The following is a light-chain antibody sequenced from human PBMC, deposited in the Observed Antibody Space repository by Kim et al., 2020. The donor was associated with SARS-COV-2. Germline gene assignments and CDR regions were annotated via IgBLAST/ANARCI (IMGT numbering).Light chain of an antibody. CDR3: QQYNSYSTWT. CDR1: QSISSW. CDR2: KAS. Sequence: SVGDRVTITCRASQSISSWLAWYQQKPGKAPKLLIYKASSLESGVPSRFSGSGSGTEFTLTISSLQPDDFATYYCQQYNSYSTWTFGQGTKVEIK. J-gene: IGKJ1*01. V-gene: IGKV1-5*03.